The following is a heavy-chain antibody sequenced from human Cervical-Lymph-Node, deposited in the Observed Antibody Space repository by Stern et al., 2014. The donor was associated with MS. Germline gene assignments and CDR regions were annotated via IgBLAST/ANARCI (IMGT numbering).Heavy chain of an antibody. J-gene: IGHJ4*02. CDR3: GRSHVDTALGIDS. Sequence: EVQLVESGGGVVQPGGSLRLSCAASGFSFDDYNMPWVRQPQGKGLEWVSLITWDGDSTYYADSVKGRFTISRDKTKNSLYLQMNSLRSEDSALYYCGRSHVDTALGIDSWGQGTLVTVSS. V-gene: IGHV3-43*01. CDR2: ITWDGDST. D-gene: IGHD5-18*01. CDR1: GFSFDDYN.